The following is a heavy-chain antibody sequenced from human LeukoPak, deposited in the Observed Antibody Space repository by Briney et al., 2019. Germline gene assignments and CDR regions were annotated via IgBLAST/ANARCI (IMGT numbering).Heavy chain of an antibody. Sequence: SETLSLTCAVYGGSFSYYYWNWIRQPPGKGLEWIGEIKRSANTNYNPSLKGRVTTSVDMSKKQFSLKLSSVTAADTAVYYCAAGGYCSSPSCPPGLFDYWAQGTLVTVSS. J-gene: IGHJ4*02. CDR1: GGSFSYYY. CDR2: IKRSANT. D-gene: IGHD2-2*01. CDR3: AAGGYCSSPSCPPGLFDY. V-gene: IGHV4-34*01.